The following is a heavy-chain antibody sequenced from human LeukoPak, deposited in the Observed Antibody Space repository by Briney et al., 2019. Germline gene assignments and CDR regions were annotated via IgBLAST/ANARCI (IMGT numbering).Heavy chain of an antibody. D-gene: IGHD5-18*01. CDR3: ARERGYTYNFDY. CDR1: GFTFSSYN. Sequence: PGGSLRLSCAASGFTFSSYNINWVRQAPGKGLEWVSSITSSSSYIYCADSVKGRFTISRDNAKNSLYLQMNSLRAEDTAVYYCARERGYTYNFDYWGQGTLVTVSP. CDR2: ITSSSSYI. J-gene: IGHJ4*02. V-gene: IGHV3-21*01.